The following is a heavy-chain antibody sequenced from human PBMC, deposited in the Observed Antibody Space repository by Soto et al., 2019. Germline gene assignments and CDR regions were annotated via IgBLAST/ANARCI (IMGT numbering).Heavy chain of an antibody. D-gene: IGHD1-26*01. Sequence: QVQLVQSGAEVKKPGASVKVSCKASGYTFTSYLIHWVRQAPGQGLEWMGIINSSGGSTTYAQKFQGRVTMTRDTSTSTVYMELSSLRSEDTAVYYCAREKGGSHSSDYWGQGTLVTVSS. J-gene: IGHJ4*02. CDR1: GYTFTSYL. V-gene: IGHV1-46*01. CDR3: AREKGGSHSSDY. CDR2: INSSGGST.